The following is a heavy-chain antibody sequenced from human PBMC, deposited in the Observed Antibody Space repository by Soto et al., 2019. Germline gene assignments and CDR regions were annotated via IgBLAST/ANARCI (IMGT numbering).Heavy chain of an antibody. CDR1: GGSMSSGGYS. D-gene: IGHD6-6*01. CDR2: IYHSGST. Sequence: QLQLQESGSGLVKPSQTLSLTCAVSGGSMSSGGYSWSWIRQPPGKGLEWIGYIYHSGSTYYNPSLKSRVAMSVDRSKNQCSLRLSSVTAADTAVYYCAGGIAARPLGYWGQGTLVTVSS. J-gene: IGHJ4*02. CDR3: AGGIAARPLGY. V-gene: IGHV4-30-2*01.